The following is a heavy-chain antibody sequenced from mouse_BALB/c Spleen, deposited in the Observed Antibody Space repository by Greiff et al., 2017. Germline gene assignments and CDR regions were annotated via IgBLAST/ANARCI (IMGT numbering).Heavy chain of an antibody. CDR2: IYPSDSYT. V-gene: IGHV1-69*02. Sequence: QVQLQQPGAELVRPGASVKLSCKASGYTFTSYWINWVKQRPGQGLEWIGNIYPSDSYTNYNQKFKDKATLTVDKSSSTAYMQLSSPTSEDSAVYYCTREGGLRGAMDYWGQGTSVTVSS. CDR3: TREGGLRGAMDY. D-gene: IGHD2-4*01. J-gene: IGHJ4*01. CDR1: GYTFTSYW.